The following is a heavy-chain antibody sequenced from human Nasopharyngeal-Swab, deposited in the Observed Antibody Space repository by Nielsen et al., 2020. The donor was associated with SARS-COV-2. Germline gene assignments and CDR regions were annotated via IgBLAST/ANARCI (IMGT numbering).Heavy chain of an antibody. D-gene: IGHD3-10*01. V-gene: IGHV1-24*01. CDR3: ASLRDPRYYGSGRHQDP. Sequence: ASVKVSCKASGYTFTGYYMHWVRQAPGKGLEWMGGFDPEDGETIYAQKFQGRVTMTEDTSTDTAYVELSSLRSEDTAVYYCASLRDPRYYGSGRHQDPWGQGTLVTVSS. CDR1: GYTFTGYY. J-gene: IGHJ5*02. CDR2: FDPEDGET.